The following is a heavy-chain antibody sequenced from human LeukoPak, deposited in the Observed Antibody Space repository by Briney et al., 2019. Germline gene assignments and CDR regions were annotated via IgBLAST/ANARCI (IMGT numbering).Heavy chain of an antibody. CDR3: AMNGRRGYYFDY. V-gene: IGHV4-30-2*01. D-gene: IGHD2-8*01. CDR1: GGSISSGGYY. Sequence: TSETLSLTCTVSGGSISSGGYYWSWIRQPPGKGLEWIGYIYHSGSTYYNPSLKSRVTISVDRSKNQFSLRLSSVTAADTAVYYCAMNGRRGYYFDYWGQGTLVTVSS. J-gene: IGHJ4*02. CDR2: IYHSGST.